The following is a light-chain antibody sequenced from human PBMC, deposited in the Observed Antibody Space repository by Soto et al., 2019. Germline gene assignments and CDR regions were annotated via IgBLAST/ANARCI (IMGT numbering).Light chain of an antibody. CDR1: QGISSF. J-gene: IGKJ5*01. CDR3: QQLNSYPIT. V-gene: IGKV1-9*01. Sequence: DIQMTQSPSSLSASVGDRVTITCRASQGISSFLAWYQQKPGKAPKLLIYAASTLQSGVPSRFSGSGSGTDFTLTISSLQPEEFATYFCQQLNSYPITFGQGTRLEIK. CDR2: AAS.